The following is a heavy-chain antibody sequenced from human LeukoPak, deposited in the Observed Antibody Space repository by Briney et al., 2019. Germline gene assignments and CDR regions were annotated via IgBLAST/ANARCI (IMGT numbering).Heavy chain of an antibody. J-gene: IGHJ6*03. CDR3: ARSYYDSSGYLYYYYYYMDV. D-gene: IGHD3-22*01. Sequence: GGSLRLSCAASGFTFSNYSMNWVRQAPGKGLEWVSSISNSSNYIYYADSVKGRFTISRDNAKNSLYLQMNSLRAEDTAVYYCARSYYDSSGYLYYYYYYMDVWGKGTTVTVSS. CDR1: GFTFSNYS. CDR2: ISNSSNYI. V-gene: IGHV3-21*04.